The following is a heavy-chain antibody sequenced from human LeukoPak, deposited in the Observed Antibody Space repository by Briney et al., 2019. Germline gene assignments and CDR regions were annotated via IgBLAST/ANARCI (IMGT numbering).Heavy chain of an antibody. CDR3: ARGSRPAYYDFWSGYSRFDP. D-gene: IGHD3-3*01. Sequence: ASVKVSCKASGYTFTSYDINWVRQATGQGLEWMGWMNPNSGNTGYAQKFQGRVTMTRNTSISTAYMELSSLTSEDTAVYYCARGSRPAYYDFWSGYSRFDPWGQGTLVTVSS. V-gene: IGHV1-8*01. CDR1: GYTFTSYD. CDR2: MNPNSGNT. J-gene: IGHJ5*02.